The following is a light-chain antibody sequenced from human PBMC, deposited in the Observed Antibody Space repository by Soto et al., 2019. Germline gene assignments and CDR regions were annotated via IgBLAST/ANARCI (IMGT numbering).Light chain of an antibody. CDR3: TSPTPGSLYV. CDR2: SYT. J-gene: IGLJ1*01. V-gene: IGLV1-40*01. CDR1: SSNIGAGYD. Sequence: QSALTQPPSVSGAPGQRVTISCTGSSSNIGAGYDVHWYQQLPGTAPKLLIYSYTNRPSGIPDRFSGSKSGTSASLAITGLQAEDEADYFCTSPTPGSLYVFGTGTKVTVL.